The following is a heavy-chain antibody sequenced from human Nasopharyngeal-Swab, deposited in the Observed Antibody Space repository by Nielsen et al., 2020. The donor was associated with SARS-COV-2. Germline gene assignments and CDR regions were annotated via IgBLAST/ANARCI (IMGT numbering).Heavy chain of an antibody. D-gene: IGHD3-3*01. V-gene: IGHV3-21*01. Sequence: GESLKISCAASGLTFSSYSMNWVRQAPGKGLEWVSSISSSSSYIYYADSVKGRFTISRDNAKNSLYLQMNSLRAEDTAVYYCARGVEVGVPYYYYGMDVWGQGTTVTVSS. CDR1: GLTFSSYS. CDR3: ARGVEVGVPYYYYGMDV. J-gene: IGHJ6*02. CDR2: ISSSSSYI.